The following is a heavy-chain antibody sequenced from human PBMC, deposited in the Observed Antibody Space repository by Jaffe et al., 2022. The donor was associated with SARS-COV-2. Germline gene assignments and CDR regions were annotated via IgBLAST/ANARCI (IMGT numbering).Heavy chain of an antibody. Sequence: EVQLVESGGGLVQPGRSLRLSCTASGFTFGDYAMSWFRQAPGKGLEWVGFIRSKAYGGTTEYAASVKGRFTISRDDSKSIAYLQMNSLKTEDTAVYYCTRDSAVIFTYYYYYMDVWGKGTTVTVSS. D-gene: IGHD2-21*01. CDR3: TRDSAVIFTYYYYYMDV. J-gene: IGHJ6*03. V-gene: IGHV3-49*03. CDR2: IRSKAYGGTT. CDR1: GFTFGDYA.